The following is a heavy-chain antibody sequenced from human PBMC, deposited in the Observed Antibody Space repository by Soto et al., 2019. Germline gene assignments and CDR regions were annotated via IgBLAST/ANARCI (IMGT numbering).Heavy chain of an antibody. V-gene: IGHV3-49*03. CDR2: IRSKAYGGTT. D-gene: IGHD6-19*01. CDR3: TRVKAVAGRDYYYDY. Sequence: GGSLRLSCTASGFTFGDYAMSWFRQAPGKGLEWVGFIRSKAYGGTTEYAASVKGRFTISRDDSKSIAYLQMNSLKTEDTAVYYCTRVKAVAGRDYYYDYWGQGTLVTVSS. CDR1: GFTFGDYA. J-gene: IGHJ4*02.